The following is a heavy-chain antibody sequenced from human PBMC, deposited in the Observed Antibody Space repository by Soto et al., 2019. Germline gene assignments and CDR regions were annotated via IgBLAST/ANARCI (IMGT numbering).Heavy chain of an antibody. CDR1: GFTFSSYG. D-gene: IGHD3-9*01. Sequence: GSLRLSCAASGFTFSSYGMHCVRQAPGKGLEWVAVISYDGSNKYYADSVKGRFTISRDNSKNTLYLQMNSLRAEDTALYYCAILPTGYPNWFGPWGQGTLVTVSS. CDR3: AILPTGYPNWFGP. CDR2: ISYDGSNK. J-gene: IGHJ5*02. V-gene: IGHV3-30*03.